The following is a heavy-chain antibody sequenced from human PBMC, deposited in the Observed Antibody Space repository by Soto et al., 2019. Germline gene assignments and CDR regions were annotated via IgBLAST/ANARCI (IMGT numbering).Heavy chain of an antibody. CDR2: IKQDGSET. J-gene: IGHJ6*03. D-gene: IGHD2-15*01. Sequence: VELVESAGGLVQPGGSLRLSCVGSGFTFNRYWMSWVRQAPGKGLEWVANIKQDGSETYYVDSVKGRFTISRDNANNSLFLEMNSLRGEDTAVYYCARATQITVWWLYYYMDVWGKGTTVTVSS. CDR1: GFTFNRYW. CDR3: ARATQITVWWLYYYMDV. V-gene: IGHV3-7*01.